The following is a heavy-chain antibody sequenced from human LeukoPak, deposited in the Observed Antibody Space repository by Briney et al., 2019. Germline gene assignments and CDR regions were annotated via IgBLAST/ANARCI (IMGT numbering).Heavy chain of an antibody. CDR1: GFTFSSYA. V-gene: IGHV3-48*04. J-gene: IGHJ4*02. Sequence: SGGSLRLSCAASGFTFSSYAMSWVRQAPGKGLEWVSYISSSGSTIYYADSVKGRFTISRDNAKNSLYLQMNSLRAEDTAVYYCAREGGGSSTSPRGSWGQGTLVTVSS. D-gene: IGHD2-2*01. CDR2: ISSSGSTI. CDR3: AREGGGSSTSPRGS.